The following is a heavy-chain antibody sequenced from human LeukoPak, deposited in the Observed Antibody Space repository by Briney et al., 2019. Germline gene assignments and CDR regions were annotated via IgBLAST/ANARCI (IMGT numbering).Heavy chain of an antibody. CDR1: GFTFDDYG. CDR3: ARDLLSSGWYAVDY. Sequence: PGGSLRLSCAASGFTFDDYGMSWVRQAPGKGLEWVSGINWNGGSTGYADSVKGRFTISRDNAKNTLYLQMNSLRAEDTAVYYCARDLLSSGWYAVDYWGQGTLVTVSS. CDR2: INWNGGST. V-gene: IGHV3-20*04. J-gene: IGHJ4*02. D-gene: IGHD6-19*01.